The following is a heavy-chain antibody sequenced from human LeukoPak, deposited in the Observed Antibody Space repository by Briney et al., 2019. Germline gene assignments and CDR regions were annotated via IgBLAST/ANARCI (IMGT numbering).Heavy chain of an antibody. CDR2: INPNSGGT. CDR3: ARDLSPGDSSGYWSVIGGNFDY. D-gene: IGHD3-22*01. Sequence: GASVKVSCKASGYTFTGYYMHWVRQAPGQGLEWMGWINPNSGGTNYAQKFQGRVTMTRDTSISTAYMELSRLRSDDTAVYYCARDLSPGDSSGYWSVIGGNFDYWGQGTLVTVSS. CDR1: GYTFTGYY. V-gene: IGHV1-2*02. J-gene: IGHJ4*02.